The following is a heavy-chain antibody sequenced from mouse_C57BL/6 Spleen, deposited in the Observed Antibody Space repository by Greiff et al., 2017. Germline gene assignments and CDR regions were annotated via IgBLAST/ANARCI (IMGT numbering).Heavy chain of an antibody. CDR3: ARSELGYYFDY. D-gene: IGHD4-1*01. CDR2: IHPNSGST. Sequence: VQLQQPGAELVKPGASVKLSCKASGYTFTSYWMHWVKQRPGQGLEWIGMIHPNSGSTNYNEKFKIKATLTVDKSSSTAYMQLSSLTSEDSAVYYCARSELGYYFDYWGQGTTLTVSS. J-gene: IGHJ2*01. CDR1: GYTFTSYW. V-gene: IGHV1-64*01.